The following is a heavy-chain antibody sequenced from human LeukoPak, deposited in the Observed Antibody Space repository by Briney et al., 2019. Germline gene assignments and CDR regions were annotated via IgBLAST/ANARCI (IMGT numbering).Heavy chain of an antibody. D-gene: IGHD3-22*01. CDR3: ARQMEYYDA. Sequence: SETLSLTCTVSGGSISSYYWSWIRQPPGKGLEWIGYIYYSGSTNYNPSLKSPVTISVDTSKNQFSLKLSSVTAADTAVYYCARQMEYYDAWGQGTLVTVSS. CDR1: GGSISSYY. CDR2: IYYSGST. J-gene: IGHJ4*02. V-gene: IGHV4-59*08.